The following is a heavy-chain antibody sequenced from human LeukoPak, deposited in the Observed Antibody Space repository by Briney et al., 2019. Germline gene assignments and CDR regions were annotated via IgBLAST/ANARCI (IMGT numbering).Heavy chain of an antibody. CDR3: ARARRLDYYDSSGYYGH. CDR1: GYTFTSYG. J-gene: IGHJ4*02. V-gene: IGHV1-18*01. D-gene: IGHD3-22*01. Sequence: AASVKVSCKASGYTFTSYGISWVRQAPGQGLEWMGWISAYNGNTNYAQKLQGRVTMTTDTSTSTAYMELRSLRSDDTAVYYCARARRLDYYDSSGYYGHWGQGTLVTVSS. CDR2: ISAYNGNT.